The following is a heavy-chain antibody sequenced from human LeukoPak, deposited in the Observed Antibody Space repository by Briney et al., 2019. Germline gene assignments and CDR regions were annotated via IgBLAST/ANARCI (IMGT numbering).Heavy chain of an antibody. Sequence: PGGSLRLSCAASGFTFSSYSMNWVRQAPGKGLEWVSSISSSSSYIYYADSVKGRFTISRDNSKNTLYLQMNSLRAEDTAVYYCAKDTASSWWYFDLWGRGTLVTVSS. J-gene: IGHJ2*01. CDR2: ISSSSSYI. CDR1: GFTFSSYS. D-gene: IGHD5-18*01. V-gene: IGHV3-21*04. CDR3: AKDTASSWWYFDL.